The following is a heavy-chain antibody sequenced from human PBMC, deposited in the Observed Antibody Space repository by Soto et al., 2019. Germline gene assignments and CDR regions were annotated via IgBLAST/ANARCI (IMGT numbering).Heavy chain of an antibody. D-gene: IGHD2-2*01. Sequence: PSETLSLTCAVYGGSISSSNRWSWVRQPPGKGLEWIGEINHSGSTNYTPSLKSRVTISVDKSKNQFSLKLSSVTAADTAVYYCARGRPEVILVVPAAARYYYYMDFWGRGTTVTVSS. V-gene: IGHV4-4*02. CDR2: INHSGST. J-gene: IGHJ6*03. CDR1: GGSISSSNR. CDR3: ARGRPEVILVVPAAARYYYYMDF.